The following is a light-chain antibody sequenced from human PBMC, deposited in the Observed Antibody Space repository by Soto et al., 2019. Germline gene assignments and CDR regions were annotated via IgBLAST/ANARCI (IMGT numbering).Light chain of an antibody. Sequence: QSALTQPASVSGSPGQSITISCTGTSSDVGGSNYVSWYQQHPGKAPKLMIFDVANRPSGISYRFSGSKSGNTASLTISGLQAEDEADYYCSSFASDSPVVFGGGTKVTVL. J-gene: IGLJ2*01. V-gene: IGLV2-14*03. CDR3: SSFASDSPVV. CDR1: SSDVGGSNY. CDR2: DVA.